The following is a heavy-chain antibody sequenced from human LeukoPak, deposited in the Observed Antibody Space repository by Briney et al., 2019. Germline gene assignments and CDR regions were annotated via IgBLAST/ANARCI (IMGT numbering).Heavy chain of an antibody. V-gene: IGHV3-30*18. CDR2: ISKDESNT. CDR1: GFSYSTFG. Sequence: GGSLRLSCAASGFSYSTFGMHWVRQTPGKGLEWVSHISKDESNTYYADSVKGRFTISRDSSKNTLFLQMNSLRVEDTAVYYCAKDDPVLEYWGQGTPVTVSS. J-gene: IGHJ4*02. CDR3: AKDDPVLEY.